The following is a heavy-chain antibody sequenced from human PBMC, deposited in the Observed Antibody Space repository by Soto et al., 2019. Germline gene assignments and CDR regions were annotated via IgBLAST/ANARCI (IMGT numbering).Heavy chain of an antibody. V-gene: IGHV3-23*01. CDR1: GFIFSNYA. J-gene: IGHJ4*02. CDR3: ALRKTGSYFDY. CDR2: IGASGAAT. Sequence: EVQLLESGGGLIQPGGSLRLSCAGSGFIFSNYAMSWVRQAPGKGLEWVSGIGASGAATYYADSVKGRFSISRDNSKNTLHLQINSLRAEDTAVYYCALRKTGSYFDYWGQGTQVIVSS. D-gene: IGHD1-26*01.